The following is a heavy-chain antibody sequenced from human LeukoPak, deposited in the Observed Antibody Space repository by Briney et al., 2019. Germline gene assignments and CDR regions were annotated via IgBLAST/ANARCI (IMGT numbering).Heavy chain of an antibody. CDR2: INHSGST. Sequence: SETLSLTCTVSGGSISSSSYYWGWIRQPPGKGLEWIGEINHSGSTNYNPSLKSRVTISVDTSKNQFSLKLSSVTAADTAVYYCARARAGNFDYWGQGTLVTVSS. CDR1: GGSISSSSYY. V-gene: IGHV4-39*07. J-gene: IGHJ4*02. D-gene: IGHD1-1*01. CDR3: ARARAGNFDY.